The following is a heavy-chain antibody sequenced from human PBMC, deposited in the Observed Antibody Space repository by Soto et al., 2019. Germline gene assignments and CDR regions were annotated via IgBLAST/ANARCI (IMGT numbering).Heavy chain of an antibody. CDR1: GFTFSSYA. CDR3: AKQGVVVTAIDY. V-gene: IGHV3-23*01. D-gene: IGHD2-21*02. CDR2: ISASGARA. Sequence: EVQLLESGGDWVQPGGSLRLSCAASGFTFSSYAMSWVRQAPGKGLEWVSAISASGARAYYADSVEGRFTFSRDNSKNTLYLQMDSLRAEDTAVYYCAKQGVVVTAIDYWGQGTLVTVSS. J-gene: IGHJ4*02.